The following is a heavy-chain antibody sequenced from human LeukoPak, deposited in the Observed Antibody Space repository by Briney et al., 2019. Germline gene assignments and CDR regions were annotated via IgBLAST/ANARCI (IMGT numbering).Heavy chain of an antibody. Sequence: GGSLRLSCAASGFVFSSLDMGWVRQTPGKGLEWVSAITNSGDGTYYADSVKGRFTISRDNSKNTLFLQMNSLRAEDTAVYFCAKDRGSSWYHWFDPWGQGTLVTVSS. CDR2: ITNSGDGT. D-gene: IGHD6-13*01. CDR3: AKDRGSSWYHWFDP. V-gene: IGHV3-23*01. J-gene: IGHJ5*02. CDR1: GFVFSSLD.